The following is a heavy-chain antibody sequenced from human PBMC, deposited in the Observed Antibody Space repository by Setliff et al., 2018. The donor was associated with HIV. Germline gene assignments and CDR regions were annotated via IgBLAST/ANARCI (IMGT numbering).Heavy chain of an antibody. J-gene: IGHJ4*02. Sequence: ASVKVSCKTSVGTFSSYSTSWVRQAPGQGLEWMGGITPIFGTANYAQKFQGRLTITADASTRTSYMELSSLRSEDAGVYFCATGSHGEGAADHWGLGTLVTVSS. V-gene: IGHV1-69*13. CDR3: ATGSHGEGAADH. D-gene: IGHD1-26*01. CDR1: VGTFSSYS. CDR2: ITPIFGTA.